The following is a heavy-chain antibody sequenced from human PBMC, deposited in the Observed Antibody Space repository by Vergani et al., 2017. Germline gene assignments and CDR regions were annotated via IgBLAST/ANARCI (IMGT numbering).Heavy chain of an antibody. J-gene: IGHJ4*02. CDR3: ARTLSDSRGYYLDY. D-gene: IGHD3-22*01. Sequence: QVTFKESGPALVNPRQALTLPCTFSGFSLTSSGMRVSWFRQSPGKALEWLARIDWDDDTYSRTSLRTRLTISKYTFKNQVALTMTNMDPVDTATYYCARTLSDSRGYYLDYWGQGTLVTVSS. CDR1: GFSLTSSGMR. V-gene: IGHV2-70*04. CDR2: IDWDDDT.